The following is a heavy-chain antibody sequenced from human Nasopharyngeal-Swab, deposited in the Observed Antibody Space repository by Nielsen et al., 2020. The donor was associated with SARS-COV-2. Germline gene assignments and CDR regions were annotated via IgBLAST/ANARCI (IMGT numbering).Heavy chain of an antibody. CDR2: ISSSSSYT. Sequence: GGSLRLSCAASGFTFSDYYMSWIRQAPGKGLEWVSYISSSSSYTNYADSVKGRFTISRDNAKNSLYLQMNSPRAEDTAVYYCATSLQKDYFDYWGQGTLVTVSS. J-gene: IGHJ4*02. D-gene: IGHD3-10*01. V-gene: IGHV3-11*03. CDR1: GFTFSDYY. CDR3: ATSLQKDYFDY.